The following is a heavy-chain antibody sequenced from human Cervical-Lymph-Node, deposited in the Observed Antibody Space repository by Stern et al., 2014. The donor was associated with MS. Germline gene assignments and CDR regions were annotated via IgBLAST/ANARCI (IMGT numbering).Heavy chain of an antibody. V-gene: IGHV1-69*01. D-gene: IGHD4-17*01. CDR2: IVPLFGKP. Sequence: VQLVESGAEVKKPGSSVKVSCKASGGTFSNYATSWVRQAPGQGLEWMGGIVPLFGKPNYAQKFQGRVTITADESTSTAYMDLSSMRSEDTAVYYCASPLTATSVPFGYYGMDVWGRGTTVTVS. J-gene: IGHJ6*02. CDR3: ASPLTATSVPFGYYGMDV. CDR1: GGTFSNYA.